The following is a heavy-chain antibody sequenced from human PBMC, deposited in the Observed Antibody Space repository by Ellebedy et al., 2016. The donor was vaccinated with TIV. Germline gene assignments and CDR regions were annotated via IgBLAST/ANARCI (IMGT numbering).Heavy chain of an antibody. CDR2: ISHSGSS. D-gene: IGHD6-6*01. CDR3: ARARNIKIVHHYYYYIDV. Sequence: SETLSLTXAVYGDSFSGYYWTWIRQPPGKGLQWIGEISHSGSSNSNPSLKSRVTISQDTSKNQFSLTLSSVTAADTAVYYCARARNIKIVHHYYYYIDVWGKGTTVTVSS. V-gene: IGHV4-34*01. J-gene: IGHJ6*03. CDR1: GDSFSGYY.